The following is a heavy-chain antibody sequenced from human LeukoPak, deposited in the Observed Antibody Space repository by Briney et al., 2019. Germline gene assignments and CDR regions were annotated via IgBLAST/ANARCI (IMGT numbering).Heavy chain of an antibody. CDR3: ARAATYYYCSGNRLRYVQH. J-gene: IGHJ1*01. CDR2: VNHSGST. Sequence: SETLSLTCAVYGGSFSGYYWSWIRQPPGKGLERIGEVNHSGSTNYNPSLKSRVTISVDTSKNQFSLKLSSVTAADTAVYYCARAATYYYCSGNRLRYVQHWGQGNLVTVSS. CDR1: GGSFSGYY. V-gene: IGHV4-34*01. D-gene: IGHD3-10*01.